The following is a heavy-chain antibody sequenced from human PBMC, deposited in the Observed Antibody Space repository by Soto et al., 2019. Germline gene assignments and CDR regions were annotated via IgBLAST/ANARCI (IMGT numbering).Heavy chain of an antibody. D-gene: IGHD6-6*01. J-gene: IGHJ4*02. CDR1: GFTFSSYA. V-gene: IGHV3-23*01. CDR2: ISGSGGST. Sequence: EVQLLESGGGLVQPGGSLRLSCAASGFTFSSYAMSWVRQAPGKGLEWVSAISGSGGSTYYADSVKGRFTISRDNSKNTLYLQMNSLRAEDTAVYYCAKLGVDVGREARPYFDYWGQGTLVTVSS. CDR3: AKLGVDVGREARPYFDY.